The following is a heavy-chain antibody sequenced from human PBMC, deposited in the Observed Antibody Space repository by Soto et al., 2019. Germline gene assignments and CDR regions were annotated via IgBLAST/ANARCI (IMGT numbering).Heavy chain of an antibody. V-gene: IGHV1-69*01. J-gene: IGHJ6*02. CDR1: GGTFSSYA. Sequence: QVQLVQSGAEVKKPGSSVKVSCKASGGTFSSYAISWVRQAPGQGLEWMGGIIPIFGTANYAQKFQGRVTITADESTSTDYMELSSLRSEDTAVYYGARDLVSPSPKDYYYYGMDVWGQGTTVTVSS. D-gene: IGHD3-16*01. CDR3: ARDLVSPSPKDYYYYGMDV. CDR2: IIPIFGTA.